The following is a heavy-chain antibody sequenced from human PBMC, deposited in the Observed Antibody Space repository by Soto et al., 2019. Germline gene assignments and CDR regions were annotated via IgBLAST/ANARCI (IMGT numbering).Heavy chain of an antibody. V-gene: IGHV4-59*01. J-gene: IGHJ5*02. CDR2: VYYSGST. Sequence: PSETLSLTCIVSNGSISTYYWTWVRQPPGKGLEWIGYVYYSGSTNYNPSLKSRVAMSVDTSKNQFSLELKSVTAADTATYYCVRDYLLTGFDTWGQGTLVTVSS. CDR3: VRDYLLTGFDT. D-gene: IGHD3-9*01. CDR1: NGSISTYY.